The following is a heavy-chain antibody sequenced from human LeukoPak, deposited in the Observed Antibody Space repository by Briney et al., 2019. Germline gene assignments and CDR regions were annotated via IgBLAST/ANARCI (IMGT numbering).Heavy chain of an antibody. CDR2: ISAYNGNT. Sequence: ASVKVSCKASGYTFTSYGISWVRQTPGQGLEWMGWISAYNGNTNYAQKLQGRVTMTTDTSTSTAYMELRSLRSDDTAVYYCASLKNSYDSSGYLVADAFDIWGQGTMVTVSS. J-gene: IGHJ3*02. CDR1: GYTFTSYG. CDR3: ASLKNSYDSSGYLVADAFDI. V-gene: IGHV1-18*01. D-gene: IGHD3-22*01.